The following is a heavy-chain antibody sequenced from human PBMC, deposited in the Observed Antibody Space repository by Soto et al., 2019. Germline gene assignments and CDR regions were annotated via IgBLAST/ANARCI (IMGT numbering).Heavy chain of an antibody. J-gene: IGHJ4*02. V-gene: IGHV4-30-4*01. CDR1: GDSXSSGDHY. D-gene: IGHD6-6*01. CDR3: ARGAYSDSSSYFDY. Sequence: QVQLQESGPGLVKPSQTLSLTCTVSGDSXSSGDHYXXWXXQXPXXGLEWIGYIYYSGTTYSRPSLQSRVTISVDTSKNQFSLKLNSVTAADTAVYYCARGAYSDSSSYFDYWGQGTLVPVSS. CDR2: IYYSGTT.